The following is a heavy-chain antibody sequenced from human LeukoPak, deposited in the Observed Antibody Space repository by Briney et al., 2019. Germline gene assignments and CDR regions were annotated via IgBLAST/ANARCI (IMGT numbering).Heavy chain of an antibody. J-gene: IGHJ6*03. CDR1: GFTFSSYG. V-gene: IGHV3-48*01. Sequence: PGGSLRLSCAASGFTFSSYGMSWIRQAPGKGLEWVSYISSSGSTIYYADSVKGRFTISRDNSKNTLYLQMNSLRAEDTAVYYCARDSQAIGEGSSSWYLRYYYYYMDVWGKGTTVTVSS. D-gene: IGHD6-13*01. CDR2: ISSSGSTI. CDR3: ARDSQAIGEGSSSWYLRYYYYYMDV.